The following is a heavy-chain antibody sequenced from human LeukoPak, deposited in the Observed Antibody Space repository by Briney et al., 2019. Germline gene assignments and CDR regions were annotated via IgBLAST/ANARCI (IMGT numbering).Heavy chain of an antibody. J-gene: IGHJ6*03. CDR3: ARTTEGGYTYDYFYYYYMDV. CDR2: INHSGST. D-gene: IGHD5-18*01. Sequence: PSETLSLTCAVYGGSFSSYYWTWIRQPPGKGLEWIGEINHSGSTNYNPSLKSRITISVDTSKNHFSLRWSSVTAADTAVYFCARTTEGGYTYDYFYYYYMDVWGKGTTVTISS. V-gene: IGHV4-34*01. CDR1: GGSFSSYY.